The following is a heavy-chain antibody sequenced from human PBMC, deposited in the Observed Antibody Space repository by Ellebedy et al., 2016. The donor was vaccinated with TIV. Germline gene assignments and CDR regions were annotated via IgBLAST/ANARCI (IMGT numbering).Heavy chain of an antibody. D-gene: IGHD2/OR15-2a*01. V-gene: IGHV4-39*07. Sequence: MPGGSLRLSCTVSGGSISSSSYYWGWIRQPPGKGLEWIGSIYYSGSTYYNPSLKSRVTISVDTSKNQFSLKLSSVTAADTAVYYCARDGTSTRFDPWGQGTLVTVSS. CDR2: IYYSGST. CDR1: GGSISSSSYY. J-gene: IGHJ5*02. CDR3: ARDGTSTRFDP.